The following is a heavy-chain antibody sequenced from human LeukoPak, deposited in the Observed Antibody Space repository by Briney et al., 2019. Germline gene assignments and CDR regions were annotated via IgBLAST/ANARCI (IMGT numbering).Heavy chain of an antibody. CDR3: ARDGGWLQSTGTDY. Sequence: GGSLRLSCAASGFTFSSYGMHWVRQAPGKGLEWVAVIWYDGSNKYYADPVKGRFTISRDNSKNTLYLQMNSLRAEDTAVYYCARDGGWLQSTGTDYWGQGTLVTVSS. CDR2: IWYDGSNK. V-gene: IGHV3-33*01. CDR1: GFTFSSYG. D-gene: IGHD5-24*01. J-gene: IGHJ4*02.